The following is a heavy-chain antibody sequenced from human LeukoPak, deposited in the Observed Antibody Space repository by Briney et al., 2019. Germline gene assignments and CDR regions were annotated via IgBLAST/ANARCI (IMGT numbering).Heavy chain of an antibody. CDR2: ISYDGSNK. CDR1: GFTFSSYG. J-gene: IGHJ4*02. CDR3: AKDEVGATDY. V-gene: IGHV3-30*18. Sequence: GGSLRLSCAASGFTFSSYGMHWVRQAPGKGLEWVAVISYDGSNKYYADSVKGRFTISRDNSKNTLYLQMNSLRAEDTAVYYCAKDEVGATDYWGQGTLVAVSS. D-gene: IGHD1-26*01.